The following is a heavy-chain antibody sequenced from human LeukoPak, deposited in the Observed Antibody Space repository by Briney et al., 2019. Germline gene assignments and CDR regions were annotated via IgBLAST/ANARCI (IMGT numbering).Heavy chain of an antibody. D-gene: IGHD3-10*01. Sequence: GASVKVSCKASGYTFTGYYMHWVRQAPGQGLEWMGWINPNSGGTNYAQKFQGRVTMTRDTSISTAYMELSRLRSDDTAVYYCARGPERITMVRGVKILFDYWGQGTLVTVSS. CDR1: GYTFTGYY. CDR2: INPNSGGT. V-gene: IGHV1-2*02. J-gene: IGHJ4*02. CDR3: ARGPERITMVRGVKILFDY.